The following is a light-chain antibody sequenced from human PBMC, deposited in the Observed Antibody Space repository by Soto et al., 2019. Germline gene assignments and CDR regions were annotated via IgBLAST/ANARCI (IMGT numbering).Light chain of an antibody. CDR1: QSVSSN. J-gene: IGKJ2*01. CDR2: DAS. Sequence: EIVMTQSPATLSVSPGERATLSCRASQSVSSNLAWYKQKPGQAPRLLIYDASTRATGIPARFSGSGSGTEFTLTISSLQSEDFAVYYCQQYNNLPLYTFGQGPKLEIK. CDR3: QQYNNLPLYT. V-gene: IGKV3-15*01.